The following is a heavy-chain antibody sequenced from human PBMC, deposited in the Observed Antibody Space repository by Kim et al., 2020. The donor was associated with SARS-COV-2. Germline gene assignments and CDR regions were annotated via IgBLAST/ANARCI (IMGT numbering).Heavy chain of an antibody. CDR1: GFTFSSYA. Sequence: GGSLRLSCAASGFTFSSYAMHWVRQAPGKGLEWVAVISYDGSNKYYADSVKGRFTISRDNSKNTLYLQMNSLRAEDTAVYYCARGTSYNRNVQVSDYWGQGTLVSVSS. D-gene: IGHD1-1*01. CDR3: ARGTSYNRNVQVSDY. CDR2: ISYDGSNK. V-gene: IGHV3-30-3*01. J-gene: IGHJ4*02.